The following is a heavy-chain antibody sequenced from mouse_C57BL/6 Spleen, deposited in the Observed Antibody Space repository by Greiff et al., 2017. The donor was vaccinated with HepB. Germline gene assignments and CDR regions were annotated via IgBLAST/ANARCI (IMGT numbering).Heavy chain of an antibody. V-gene: IGHV5-15*01. Sequence: EVQGVESGGGLVQPGGSLKLSCAASGFTFSDYGMAWVRQAPRKGPEWVAFISNLAYSIYYADTVTGRFTISRENAKNTLYLEMSSLRSEDTAMYYCARGPYYSNSEGFAYWGQGTLVTVSA. J-gene: IGHJ3*01. D-gene: IGHD2-5*01. CDR1: GFTFSDYG. CDR3: ARGPYYSNSEGFAY. CDR2: ISNLAYSI.